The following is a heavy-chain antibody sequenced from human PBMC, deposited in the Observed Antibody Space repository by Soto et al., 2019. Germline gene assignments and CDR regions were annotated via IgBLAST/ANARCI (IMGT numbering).Heavy chain of an antibody. CDR2: IYYSGST. CDR3: ARALVFSWSGIYYFDY. J-gene: IGHJ4*02. Sequence: QVQLQESGPGLVKPSETLSLTCTVSGGSIYSYYWSWIRQPPGKGLEWIGSIYYSGSTNYNPSLTSRVTISIDTSKNQFSLRLSSVTAADTAVYYCARALVFSWSGIYYFDYWGQGALVTVSS. V-gene: IGHV4-59*01. D-gene: IGHD3-3*01. CDR1: GGSIYSYY.